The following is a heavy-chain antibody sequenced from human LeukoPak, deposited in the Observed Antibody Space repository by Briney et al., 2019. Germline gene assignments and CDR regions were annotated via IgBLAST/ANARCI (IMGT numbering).Heavy chain of an antibody. D-gene: IGHD3-22*01. V-gene: IGHV4-59*01. Sequence: SETLSLTCTVSGGGSISSVYWSWIRQAPGKGLEWSGYVHYSGSTDYNPSLKSRVTMSVDTSKNQISLKLSSVTAADTAVYFCAREMNYYDSTGYYLHYFEYWGQGTLVTVSS. CDR2: VHYSGST. CDR1: GGGSISSVY. J-gene: IGHJ4*02. CDR3: AREMNYYDSTGYYLHYFEY.